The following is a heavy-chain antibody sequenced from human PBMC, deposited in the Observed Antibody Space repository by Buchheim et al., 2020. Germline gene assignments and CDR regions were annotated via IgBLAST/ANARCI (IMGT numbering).Heavy chain of an antibody. CDR3: ARDRGSSWYYWFDP. CDR2: INHSGST. CDR1: GGSFSGYY. V-gene: IGHV4-34*01. J-gene: IGHJ5*02. D-gene: IGHD6-13*01. Sequence: QVQLQQWGAGLLKPSETLSLTCAVYGGSFSGYYWCWIRQPPGKGLEWIGEINHSGSTNYNPSLKSRVTISVDTSKNPFSLKLSSVTAADTAVYYCARDRGSSWYYWFDPWGQGTL.